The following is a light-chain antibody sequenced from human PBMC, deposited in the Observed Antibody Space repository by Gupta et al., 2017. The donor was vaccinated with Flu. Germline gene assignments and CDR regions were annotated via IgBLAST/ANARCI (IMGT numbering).Light chain of an antibody. V-gene: IGKV1-33*01. Sequence: DIQMTQSPSSLSASVGDRVTITCQASQDISNYLNWYQQKPGKAPKLLIYDASNLETGVPSRFSGSGSGTDFTFTISSLQPEDIATYYCQQYDNLPPTWTFGQGTKVVIK. CDR1: QDISNY. CDR2: DAS. J-gene: IGKJ1*01. CDR3: QQYDNLPPTWT.